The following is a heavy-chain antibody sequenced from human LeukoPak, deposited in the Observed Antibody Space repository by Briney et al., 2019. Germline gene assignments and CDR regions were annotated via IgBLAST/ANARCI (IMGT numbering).Heavy chain of an antibody. J-gene: IGHJ4*02. Sequence: SETLSLTCAVYGGSFSGYYWSWIRQPPGKGLEWIGEINHSGSTNYNPSLKSRVTISVDTSKNQFSLKLSSVTAADTAVYYCARLGGGGDDIEYYFDYWGQGTLVTVSS. V-gene: IGHV4-34*01. D-gene: IGHD3-16*01. CDR3: ARLGGGGDDIEYYFDY. CDR2: INHSGST. CDR1: GGSFSGYY.